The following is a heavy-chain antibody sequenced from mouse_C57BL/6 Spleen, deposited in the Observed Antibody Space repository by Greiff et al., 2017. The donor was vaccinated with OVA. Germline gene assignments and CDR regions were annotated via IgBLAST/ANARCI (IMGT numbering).Heavy chain of an antibody. Sequence: QVQLKESGAELAKPGASVKLSCKASGYTFTSYWMHWVKQRPGQGLEWIGYINPSSGYTKYNQKFKDKATLTADKYSSTAYMQLSILTYEDSAVYYCARGDYGSSAWFAYWGQGTLVTVSA. CDR2: INPSSGYT. V-gene: IGHV1-7*01. D-gene: IGHD1-1*01. J-gene: IGHJ3*01. CDR1: GYTFTSYW. CDR3: ARGDYGSSAWFAY.